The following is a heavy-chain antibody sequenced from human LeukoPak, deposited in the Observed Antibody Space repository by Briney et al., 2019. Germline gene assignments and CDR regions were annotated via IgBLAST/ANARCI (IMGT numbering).Heavy chain of an antibody. Sequence: GASVKVSCKASGYTFTSYYMHWVRQAPGHGLEWLGLINPSDGSTSYAQKFQGRVTMTRDTSTSTVYMELSSLRSEDTAVYYCARDRRVVVPAAEYGMDVWGKGTTVTVSS. CDR1: GYTFTSYY. CDR2: INPSDGST. V-gene: IGHV1-46*01. J-gene: IGHJ6*04. CDR3: ARDRRVVVPAAEYGMDV. D-gene: IGHD2-2*01.